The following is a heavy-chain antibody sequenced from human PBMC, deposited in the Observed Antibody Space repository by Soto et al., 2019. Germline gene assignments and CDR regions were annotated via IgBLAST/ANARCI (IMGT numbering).Heavy chain of an antibody. D-gene: IGHD2-8*02. J-gene: IGHJ4*02. V-gene: IGHV3-30-3*01. CDR1: GFNFSSYA. CDR2: ISYDGSNE. CDR3: ARGSGGSDY. Sequence: QVQLVESGGGVVQPGRSLRLSCAASGFNFSSYAMYWVRQAPGKGLEWVADISYDGSNEYYAESVKGRFTISRDNSKNTLYLQMNSLRAEDTAVYYCARGSGGSDYWGQGTLVTVSS.